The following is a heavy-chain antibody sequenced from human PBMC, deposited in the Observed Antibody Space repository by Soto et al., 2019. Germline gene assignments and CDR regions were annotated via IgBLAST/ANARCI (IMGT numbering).Heavy chain of an antibody. Sequence: PGGSLRLSCVVSGFTFSTYEMNWVRQAPGKGLEWVSYITARGSITYYAASVKGRFTTSRDNAKDSVYLEIDSLRPEDTAMYYCARGRCSFSNCQLDYWGQGALVTVSS. CDR1: GFTFSTYE. D-gene: IGHD4-4*01. J-gene: IGHJ4*02. CDR2: ITARGSIT. V-gene: IGHV3-48*03. CDR3: ARGRCSFSNCQLDY.